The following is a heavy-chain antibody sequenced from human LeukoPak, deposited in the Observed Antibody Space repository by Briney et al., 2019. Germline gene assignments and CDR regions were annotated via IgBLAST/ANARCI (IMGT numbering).Heavy chain of an antibody. V-gene: IGHV3-7*01. Sequence: GGSLRLSCAASGFPFSGYWMNWVRQAPGKGLEWVANIKQDGTDKYYVDSVKGRFTISRDNAKNSVYLEMSSLRAEDTAVYYCARVLNSGGYAYPGSLDYWGQGTLVTVSS. CDR2: IKQDGTDK. D-gene: IGHD2-15*01. J-gene: IGHJ4*02. CDR1: GFPFSGYW. CDR3: ARVLNSGGYAYPGSLDY.